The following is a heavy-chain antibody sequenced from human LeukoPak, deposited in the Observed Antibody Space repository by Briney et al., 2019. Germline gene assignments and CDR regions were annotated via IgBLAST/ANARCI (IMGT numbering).Heavy chain of an antibody. V-gene: IGHV3-21*01. D-gene: IGHD3-9*01. CDR2: ISSSSSYI. Sequence: GGSLRLSCAASGFTFSSYSMNWVRQAPGKGLEWVSSISSSSSYICYADSVKGRFTISRDNAKNSLYLQMNSLRAEDTAVYYCAGDYDILTGYAPYYYYGMDVWGKGTTVTVSS. CDR3: AGDYDILTGYAPYYYYGMDV. CDR1: GFTFSSYS. J-gene: IGHJ6*04.